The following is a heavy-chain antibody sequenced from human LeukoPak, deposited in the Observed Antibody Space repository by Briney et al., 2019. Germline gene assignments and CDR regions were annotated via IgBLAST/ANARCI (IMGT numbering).Heavy chain of an antibody. CDR3: ARSGYSSGWYPFDY. V-gene: IGHV4-39*01. CDR1: GGSISSSNYY. Sequence: PSETLSLTCTVSGGSISSSNYYWGWIRQPPGKGLEWIANIYYSGSTYYNPSLKSRVTISVDTSKNQFSLQLNSVTAADTAVYYCARSGYSSGWYPFDYWGQGTLVTVSS. D-gene: IGHD6-19*01. J-gene: IGHJ4*02. CDR2: IYYSGST.